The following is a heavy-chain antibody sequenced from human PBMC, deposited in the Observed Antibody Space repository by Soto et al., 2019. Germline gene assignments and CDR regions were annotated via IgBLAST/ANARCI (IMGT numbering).Heavy chain of an antibody. D-gene: IGHD6-13*01. V-gene: IGHV3-33*01. CDR2: IWYDGSNK. CDR1: GFTFSSYG. CDR3: ARDNRSGWYGQTNWCHP. J-gene: IGHJ5*02. Sequence: QVQLVESGGGVVQPGRSLRLSCAASGFTFSSYGMHWVRQAPGKGLEWVAVIWYDGSNKYYADSVKGRFTISRDNSKNTPYIQINTPSAEDTAVYYCARDNRSGWYGQTNWCHPCGQGTLVTVSS.